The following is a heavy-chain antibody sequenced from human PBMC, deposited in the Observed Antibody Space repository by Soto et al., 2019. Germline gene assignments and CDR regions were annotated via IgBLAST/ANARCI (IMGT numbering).Heavy chain of an antibody. CDR2: IYGGGTT. V-gene: IGHV3-53*01. CDR1: GFTVSSKY. J-gene: IGHJ4*02. D-gene: IGHD6-19*01. CDR3: VQTTGWPGFDF. Sequence: EVQLVESGGGLIKPGGSLRLSCAASGFTVSSKYMTWVRQAPGKGLEWVSVIYGGGTTYYADSVKRRFTISRDNSKNALYLQMNSLRAEDTAVYYCVQTTGWPGFDFWGQGTLVTVSS.